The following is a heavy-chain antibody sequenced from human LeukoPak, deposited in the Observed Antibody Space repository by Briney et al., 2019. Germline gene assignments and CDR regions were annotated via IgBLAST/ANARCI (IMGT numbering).Heavy chain of an antibody. D-gene: IGHD4-11*01. CDR3: ARDQATVSTRRSDFDY. V-gene: IGHV3-21*01. CDR2: ISSSGTYI. Sequence: GGSLRLSCAASGFAFSDNFMNWVRQAPGKGLEWVSSISSSGTYIFYADSVKGRFTISRDNAKDSLFLQMNSLRAEDTAVYYCARDQATVSTRRSDFDYWGQGTLVTVSS. J-gene: IGHJ4*02. CDR1: GFAFSDNF.